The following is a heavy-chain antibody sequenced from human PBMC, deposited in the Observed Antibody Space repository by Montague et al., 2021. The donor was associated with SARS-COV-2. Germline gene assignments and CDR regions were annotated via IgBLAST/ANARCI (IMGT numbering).Heavy chain of an antibody. CDR2: INGGSSVM. J-gene: IGHJ5*02. CDR1: GFNFGVYE. Sequence: SLRLSCAASGFNFGVYEMDWVRQTPGKGLEWVSYINGGSSVMYYADSVMGRFTISRDNAESSLYLQTNSLRAEDTAVYYCAPAVPVADDSWGQGTLVTVS. D-gene: IGHD2-2*01. V-gene: IGHV3-48*03. CDR3: APAVPVADDS.